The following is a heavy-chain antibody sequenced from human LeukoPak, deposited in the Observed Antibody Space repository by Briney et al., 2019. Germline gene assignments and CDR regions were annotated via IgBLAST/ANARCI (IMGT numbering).Heavy chain of an antibody. CDR1: GGSISSYY. D-gene: IGHD1-26*01. CDR3: ARTYSGSPGRYFDL. V-gene: IGHV4-4*07. CDR2: IYTIGGT. J-gene: IGHJ2*01. Sequence: PSETLSVTCTDPGGSISSYYWSWIRQPAGKGLGWIGRIYTIGGTNYNPSLKSRVTMSVDTSKTQCSLKLCSVTAADTAVYYCARTYSGSPGRYFDLCGRGTLVTVSS.